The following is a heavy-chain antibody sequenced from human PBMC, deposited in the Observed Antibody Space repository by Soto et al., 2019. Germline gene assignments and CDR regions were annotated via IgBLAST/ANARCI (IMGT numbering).Heavy chain of an antibody. J-gene: IGHJ4*02. CDR1: DGSISSITDY. D-gene: IGHD4-17*01. Sequence: SETLPLTCTVADGSISSITDYWGWNRQPPGKGLEWIGSIYYSGSTYYNPSLKSRVTISVDTSKNQFSLKLSSVTAADTAVYYCARHDYGGFGLWGQGTLVTVSS. V-gene: IGHV4-39*01. CDR2: IYYSGST. CDR3: ARHDYGGFGL.